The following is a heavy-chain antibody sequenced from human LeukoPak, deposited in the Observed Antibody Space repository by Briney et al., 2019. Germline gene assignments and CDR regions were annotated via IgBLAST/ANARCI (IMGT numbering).Heavy chain of an antibody. D-gene: IGHD6-13*01. CDR1: GFTLDDYA. V-gene: IGHV3-9*01. Sequence: PGGSLRLSCAASGFTLDDYAMHWVRQAPGKGLEWVSGISWNSGSIGYADSVKGRFTISRDNAKNSLYLQMNSLRAEDTALYYCAKDADIYSRAFGYWGQGTLVTVSS. CDR2: ISWNSGSI. CDR3: AKDADIYSRAFGY. J-gene: IGHJ4*02.